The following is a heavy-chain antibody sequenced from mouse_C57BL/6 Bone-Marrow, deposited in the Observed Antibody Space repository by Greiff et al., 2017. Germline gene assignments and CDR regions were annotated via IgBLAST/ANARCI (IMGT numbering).Heavy chain of an antibody. CDR2: IDPSDSYT. Sequence: QVQLQQPGAELVRPGTSVKLSCKASGYTFTSYWMHWVKQRPGQGLEWIGVIDPSDSYTNYNQKFKGKATLTVDTSSSTAYMQLSSLTSEDSAVYCCARGDTDVWGTGTTVTVSS. V-gene: IGHV1-59*01. D-gene: IGHD3-3*01. CDR1: GYTFTSYW. J-gene: IGHJ1*03. CDR3: ARGDTDV.